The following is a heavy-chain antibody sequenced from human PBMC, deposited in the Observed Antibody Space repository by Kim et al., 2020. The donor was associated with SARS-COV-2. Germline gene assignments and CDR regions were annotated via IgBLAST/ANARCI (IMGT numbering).Heavy chain of an antibody. V-gene: IGHV1-3*04. CDR2: INTGTGNT. D-gene: IGHD2-8*02. J-gene: IGHJ4*02. Sequence: ASVKVSCKASGYIFTNFAIQWVRQAPGQALEWMGWINTGTGNTKFSQHFLGIVTFTRDTSANTAYMELSSLGSEDTAVYYCARDLFHTGFDYRGQGTLVAVSS. CDR1: GYIFTNFA. CDR3: ARDLFHTGFDY.